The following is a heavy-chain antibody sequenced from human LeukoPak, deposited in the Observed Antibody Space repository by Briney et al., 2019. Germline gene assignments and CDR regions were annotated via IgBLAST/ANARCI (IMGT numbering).Heavy chain of an antibody. CDR3: AKDSGFCSSTSYGTYFDY. CDR2: ITGSGGST. CDR1: GFTFSNYA. D-gene: IGHD2-2*01. J-gene: IGHJ4*02. Sequence: GGSLRLSCAASGFTFSNYAMSWVRQAPGKGLEWVSGITGSGGSTYYTDSVRGRFTISRDHSRNTLYLQMNSLRAEDTALYYCAKDSGFCSSTSYGTYFDYWGQGTLVTVSS. V-gene: IGHV3-23*01.